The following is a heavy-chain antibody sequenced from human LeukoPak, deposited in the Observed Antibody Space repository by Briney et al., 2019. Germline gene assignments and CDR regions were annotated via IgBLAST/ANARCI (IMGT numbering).Heavy chain of an antibody. CDR1: GFTFGDYT. D-gene: IGHD6-13*01. J-gene: IGHJ4*02. Sequence: GGSLRLSCTASGFTFGDYTMSWVRQAPGKGLEWVSAISGSGGSTYYADFVKGRFTISRDNSKNTLYLQMNSLRAEDTAVYYCAKRIYSSSWYYSFDYWGQGTLVTVSS. CDR3: AKRIYSSSWYYSFDY. CDR2: ISGSGGST. V-gene: IGHV3-23*01.